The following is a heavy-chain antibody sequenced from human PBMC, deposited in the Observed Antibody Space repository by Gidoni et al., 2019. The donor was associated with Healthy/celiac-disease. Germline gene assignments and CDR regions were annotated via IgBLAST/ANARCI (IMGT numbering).Heavy chain of an antibody. D-gene: IGHD3-3*01. CDR3: ARAPAIFGVVDESYYFDY. CDR2: IIPIFGTA. Sequence: QVQLVQSGAEVKKPGSSVKVSCKASGGTFSSYAISWVRQAPGQGLEWMGGIIPIFGTANYAQKCQGRVTITADESTSTAYMELSSLRSEDTAVYYCARAPAIFGVVDESYYFDYWGQGTLVTVSS. J-gene: IGHJ4*02. V-gene: IGHV1-69*01. CDR1: GGTFSSYA.